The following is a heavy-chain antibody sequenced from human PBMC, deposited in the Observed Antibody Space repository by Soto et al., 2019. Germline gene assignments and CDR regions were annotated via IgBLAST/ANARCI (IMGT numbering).Heavy chain of an antibody. J-gene: IGHJ4*02. CDR2: IIPIFGTA. D-gene: IGHD3-22*01. CDR3: ARGGYYDSSGYSEAIFDY. CDR1: GGTFSSYA. V-gene: IGHV1-69*13. Sequence: ASVKVSCKASGGTFSSYAISWVRQAPGQGLEWMGGIIPIFGTANYAQKFQGRVTITADESTSTAYMELSSLRSEDTAVYYCARGGYYDSSGYSEAIFDYWGQGTLVTVSS.